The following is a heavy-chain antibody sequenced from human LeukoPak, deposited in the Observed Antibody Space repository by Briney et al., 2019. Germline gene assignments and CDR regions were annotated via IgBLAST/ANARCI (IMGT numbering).Heavy chain of an antibody. D-gene: IGHD2-2*02. J-gene: IGHJ6*02. Sequence: GGSLRLSCAASGFTFSSYAMSWVRQAPGKGLEWVSAISGSGGSTYYADSVKGRFTISRDNSKNTLYLQMNSLRAEDTAVYYCAKGSQVVPAAIGQDYYGMDAWGQGTTVTVSS. CDR3: AKGSQVVPAAIGQDYYGMDA. V-gene: IGHV3-23*01. CDR2: ISGSGGST. CDR1: GFTFSSYA.